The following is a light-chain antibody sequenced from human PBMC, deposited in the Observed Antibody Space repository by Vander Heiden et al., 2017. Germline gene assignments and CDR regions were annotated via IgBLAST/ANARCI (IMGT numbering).Light chain of an antibody. CDR1: ESISSW. J-gene: IGKJ4*02. Sequence: DIMMTHPPSTLSPSVGDRATIACRTSESISSWLAWYQQKPGKAPKLLIYGASSLESGVPSRFSGSGSGTEFTLTISSLQPDDFATYYCQQYDSYPLTFGEGTKVEIK. V-gene: IGKV1-5*01. CDR3: QQYDSYPLT. CDR2: GAS.